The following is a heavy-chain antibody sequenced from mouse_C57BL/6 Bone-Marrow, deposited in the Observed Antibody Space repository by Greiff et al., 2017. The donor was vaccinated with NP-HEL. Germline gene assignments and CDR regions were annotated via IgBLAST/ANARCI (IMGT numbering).Heavy chain of an antibody. J-gene: IGHJ3*01. CDR2: ISNLAYSI. D-gene: IGHD1-1*01. Sequence: EVKLVESGGGLVQPGGSLKLSCAASGFTFSDYGMAWVRQAPRKGPEWVAFISNLAYSIYYADTVTGRFTISRENAKNTLYLEMSSLRSEDTAMYYCARPSSLYYGSRGGFAYWGQGTLVTVSA. CDR1: GFTFSDYG. V-gene: IGHV5-15*01. CDR3: ARPSSLYYGSRGGFAY.